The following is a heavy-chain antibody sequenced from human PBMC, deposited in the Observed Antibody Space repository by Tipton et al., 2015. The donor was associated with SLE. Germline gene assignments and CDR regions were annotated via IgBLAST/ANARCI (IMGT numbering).Heavy chain of an antibody. CDR2: INHSGST. CDR3: ARDRTTVVRDWFDP. V-gene: IGHV4-39*07. D-gene: IGHD4-23*01. CDR1: GGSIGSSSYY. Sequence: TLSLTCTVSGGSIGSSSYYWGWIRQPPGKGLEWIGEINHSGSTNYNPSLKSRVTISVDTSKNQFSLKLSSVTAADMAVYYCARDRTTVVRDWFDPWGQGTLVTVSS. J-gene: IGHJ5*02.